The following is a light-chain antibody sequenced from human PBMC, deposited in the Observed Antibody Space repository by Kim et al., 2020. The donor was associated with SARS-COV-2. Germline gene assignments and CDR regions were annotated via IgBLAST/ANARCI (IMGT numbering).Light chain of an antibody. CDR2: AVS. CDR1: RSDVGGYNY. J-gene: IGLJ3*02. V-gene: IGLV2-14*04. CDR3: TSYTSSITWV. Sequence: GPSITMSCTGTRSDVGGYNYVSWYQQYPGKAPKLMVYAVSKRPSGVSNRFSGSKSGNTASLTISGLQAEDEADYYCTSYTSSITWVFGGGTKLTVL.